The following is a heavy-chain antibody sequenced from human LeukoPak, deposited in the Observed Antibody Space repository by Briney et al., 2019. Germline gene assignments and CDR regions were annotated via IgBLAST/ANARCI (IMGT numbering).Heavy chain of an antibody. CDR2: SSRSGSTI. CDR1: RFTFSDYY. D-gene: IGHD3-22*01. J-gene: IGHJ5*02. CDR3: ARVGVYYYDSSGYSNWFDP. V-gene: IGHV3-11*01. Sequence: GGSLRLSRAPSRFTFSDYYMSWIRPAPGKGLEWVSYSSRSGSTIYYADSVKGRFTISRDHAKNSLYLQMNSLRAEDTAVYYCARVGVYYYDSSGYSNWFDPWGQGTLVTVSS.